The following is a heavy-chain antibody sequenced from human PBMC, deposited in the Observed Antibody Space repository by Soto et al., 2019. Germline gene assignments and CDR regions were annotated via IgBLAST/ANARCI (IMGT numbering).Heavy chain of an antibody. CDR2: IIPIFGTA. Sequence: ASVKVSCKASGGTFSSYAISWVRQAPGQGLEWMGGIIPIFGTANYAQKFQGRVTITADESTSTAYMELSSLRSEDTAVYYCAREPITMVRGVIASAFDIWGQGTMVTVSS. D-gene: IGHD3-10*01. V-gene: IGHV1-69*13. J-gene: IGHJ3*02. CDR1: GGTFSSYA. CDR3: AREPITMVRGVIASAFDI.